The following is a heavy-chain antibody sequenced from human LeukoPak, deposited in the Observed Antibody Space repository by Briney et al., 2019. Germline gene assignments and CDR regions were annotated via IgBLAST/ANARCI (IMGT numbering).Heavy chain of an antibody. Sequence: PGGSLRLSCAASGLSFSIYWMHWFRQAPGKGLVWVSRINDEGSTTNYADSVKGRFTISRDNAKNTLYLQMNSLRAEDTAVYYCAGIGGNFYFDFWGQGALVTVSS. CDR3: AGIGGNFYFDF. V-gene: IGHV3-74*01. J-gene: IGHJ4*02. CDR1: GLSFSIYW. CDR2: INDEGSTT. D-gene: IGHD1-7*01.